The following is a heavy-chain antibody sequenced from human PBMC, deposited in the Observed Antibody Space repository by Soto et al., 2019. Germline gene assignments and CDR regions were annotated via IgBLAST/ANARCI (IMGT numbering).Heavy chain of an antibody. CDR2: IIPILGIA. Sequence: ASVKVSCKASGGTFSSYTISWVRQAPGQGLEWMGRIIPILGIANYAQKFQGRVTITADKSTSTAYMELSRLRSEDTAVYYCVRDSPIGSTFSGYDGIDYWGQGTLVTVSS. V-gene: IGHV1-69*04. D-gene: IGHD5-12*01. CDR3: VRDSPIGSTFSGYDGIDY. J-gene: IGHJ4*02. CDR1: GGTFSSYT.